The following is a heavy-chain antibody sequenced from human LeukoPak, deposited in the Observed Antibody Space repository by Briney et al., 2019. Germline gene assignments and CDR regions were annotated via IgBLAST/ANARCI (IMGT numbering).Heavy chain of an antibody. CDR3: AKDVDSSGYYLSFDY. Sequence: AGGSLRLSCAASGFTFSSYEMNWVRQAPGKGLEWVSAISGSGGNTYYADSVKGRFTLSRDNSKNTLYLQMNSLRAEDTAVYYCAKDVDSSGYYLSFDYWGQGTLVTVSS. D-gene: IGHD3-22*01. V-gene: IGHV3-23*01. CDR1: GFTFSSYE. CDR2: ISGSGGNT. J-gene: IGHJ4*02.